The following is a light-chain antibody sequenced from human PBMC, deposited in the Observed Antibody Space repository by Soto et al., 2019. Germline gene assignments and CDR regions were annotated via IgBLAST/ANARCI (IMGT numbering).Light chain of an antibody. CDR2: GNS. J-gene: IGLJ2*01. CDR3: HSYDSSLSASV. CDR1: SSNIGAGYN. Sequence: QSVLTQPPSVSGAPGRRVTISCTGSSSNIGAGYNVHWYQQLPGTAPKLLIYGNSNRPSGVPDRFSGSKSGTSASLAITGLQAEDEADYYCHSYDSSLSASVFGGGTKLTVL. V-gene: IGLV1-40*01.